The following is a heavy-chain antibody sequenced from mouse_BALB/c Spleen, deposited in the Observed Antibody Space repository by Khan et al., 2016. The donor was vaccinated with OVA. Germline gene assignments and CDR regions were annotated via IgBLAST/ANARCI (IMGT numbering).Heavy chain of an antibody. J-gene: IGHJ3*01. Sequence: EVQLQQSGTVLARPGASVKMSCKASGYTFTSYWMHWVKQRPGQGLEWIGDIYPGNTDTNYNQKFKGKAKLTAGTSTSTATMEHNSRTNEDSAVYYCTRRNWDVAWFAYWGQGTLVTVSA. CDR2: IYPGNTDT. CDR3: TRRNWDVAWFAY. D-gene: IGHD4-1*01. CDR1: GYTFTSYW. V-gene: IGHV1-5*01.